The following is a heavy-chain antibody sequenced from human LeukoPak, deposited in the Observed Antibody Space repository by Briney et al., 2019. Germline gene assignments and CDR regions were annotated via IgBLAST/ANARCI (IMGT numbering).Heavy chain of an antibody. D-gene: IGHD4-23*01. V-gene: IGHV3-21*04. CDR3: ARARRSVVNEMDFDY. CDR2: ISSSSSYI. J-gene: IGHJ4*02. CDR1: GFTFSSYS. Sequence: GGSLRLSCAASGFTFSSYSMNWVRQAPGKGLEWGSSISSSSSYIYYADSVKGRLTISRDNARNSLFLQTNSLRAEDTAVYYCARARRSVVNEMDFDYWGQGTLVTVSS.